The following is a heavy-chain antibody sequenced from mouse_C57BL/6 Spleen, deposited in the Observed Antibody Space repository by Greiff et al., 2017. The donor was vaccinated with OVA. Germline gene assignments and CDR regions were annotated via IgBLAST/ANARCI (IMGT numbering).Heavy chain of an antibody. CDR2: IYPGDGDT. D-gene: IGHD1-1*01. Sequence: QVQLKQSGPELVKPGASVKISCKASGYAFSSSWMNWVKQRPGKGLEWIGRIYPGDGDTNYNGKFKGKATLTADKSSSTAYMQLSSLTSEDSAVYFCARSFITTVVAPDAMDYWGQGTSVTVSS. V-gene: IGHV1-82*01. CDR1: GYAFSSSW. J-gene: IGHJ4*01. CDR3: ARSFITTVVAPDAMDY.